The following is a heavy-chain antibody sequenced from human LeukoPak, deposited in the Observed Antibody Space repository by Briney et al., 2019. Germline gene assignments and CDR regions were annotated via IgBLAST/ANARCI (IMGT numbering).Heavy chain of an antibody. Sequence: GGSLRLSCAASGFTFSSYSMHWVRQAPGKGLEWVALISYEGSTKYYADSVKGRFTVSRDNSKNTLFLQMNSLRTEDTAVYYCAKEGSDYYDSRGYPNWFAPWGQGTLVTVSS. CDR2: ISYEGSTK. J-gene: IGHJ5*02. V-gene: IGHV3-30*18. CDR3: AKEGSDYYDSRGYPNWFAP. CDR1: GFTFSSYS. D-gene: IGHD3-22*01.